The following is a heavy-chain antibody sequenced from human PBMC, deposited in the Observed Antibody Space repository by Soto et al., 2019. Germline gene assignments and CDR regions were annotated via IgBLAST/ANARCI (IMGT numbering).Heavy chain of an antibody. V-gene: IGHV3-33*03. CDR3: ARWGCSGSNCNLNQRSFDL. D-gene: IGHD2-15*01. J-gene: IGHJ4*02. CDR2: IWYDGSNK. CDR1: GFIFNEYG. Sequence: QVQLVESGGGVVQPGRSLRLYCAASGFIFNEYGMHWVRQAPGKGLGWVAVIWYDGSNKYYADSVKGRFTFSRDNSKNTMYLQMNSLRVEDTAVYYCARWGCSGSNCNLNQRSFDLWGQGTLVTVSS.